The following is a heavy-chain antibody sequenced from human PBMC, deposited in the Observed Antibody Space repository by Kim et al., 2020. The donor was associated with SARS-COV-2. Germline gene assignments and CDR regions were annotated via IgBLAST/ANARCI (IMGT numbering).Heavy chain of an antibody. CDR2: IHYSGTT. D-gene: IGHD1-26*01. J-gene: IGHJ4*02. CDR3: AREHSENYFDY. V-gene: IGHV4-59*01. CDR1: GDSISSYY. Sequence: SETLSLTCIVSGDSISSYYWSWIRQPPGKGLEWIGYIHYSGTTNYNPSLKSRVTISVDTSKNQFSLKLRSVTAADAAVYYCAREHSENYFDYWGQGTVVTVSS.